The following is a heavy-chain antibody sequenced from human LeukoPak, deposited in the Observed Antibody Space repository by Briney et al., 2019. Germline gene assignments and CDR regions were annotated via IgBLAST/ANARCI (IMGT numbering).Heavy chain of an antibody. CDR2: IYYSGST. Sequence: SETLSLTCTVSGGSISSYYWSWIRQPPGKGLEWIGYIYYSGSTNYNPSLKSRVTISVGTSKNQFSLKLSSVTAADTAVYYCAGGEAITIFGVVPFDYWGQGTLVTVSS. CDR3: AGGEAITIFGVVPFDY. J-gene: IGHJ4*02. CDR1: GGSISSYY. V-gene: IGHV4-59*01. D-gene: IGHD3-3*01.